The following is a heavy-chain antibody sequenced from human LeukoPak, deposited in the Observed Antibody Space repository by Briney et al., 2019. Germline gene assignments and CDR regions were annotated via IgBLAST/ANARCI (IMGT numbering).Heavy chain of an antibody. CDR1: GYSLSDHY. CDR2: INPNSNGLN. J-gene: IGHJ4*02. V-gene: IGHV1-2*07. D-gene: IGHD6-6*01. Sequence: GASVKVSCKASGYSLSDHYMHWVRQAPGQGLEWMGWINPNSNGLNNYAHKFQGRVTMTSDTSISTAYMELSGLRSDDTAVYYCAREVYSSSSDLNYWGQGTLVTVSS. CDR3: AREVYSSSSDLNY.